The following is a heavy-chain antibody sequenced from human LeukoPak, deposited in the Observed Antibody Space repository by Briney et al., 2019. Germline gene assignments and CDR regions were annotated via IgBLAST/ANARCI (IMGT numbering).Heavy chain of an antibody. Sequence: SVKVSCKASGYTFTSYGISWVRQAPGQGLEWMGGIIPIFGTANYAQKFQGRVTITADESTSTAYMELSSLRSEDTAVYYCARGCSSTSCYVLYNWFDPWGQGTLVTVSS. J-gene: IGHJ5*02. V-gene: IGHV1-69*13. D-gene: IGHD2-2*01. CDR2: IIPIFGTA. CDR3: ARGCSSTSCYVLYNWFDP. CDR1: GYTFTSYG.